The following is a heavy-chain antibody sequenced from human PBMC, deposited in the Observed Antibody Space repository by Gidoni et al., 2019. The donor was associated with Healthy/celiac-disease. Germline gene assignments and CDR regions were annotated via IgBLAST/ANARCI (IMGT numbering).Heavy chain of an antibody. Sequence: QVQLVESGGGVVQPGRSLRLSFAASGFTFSRFALHWVRQAPGKGLEWGEVISYDGSNKYYADSVKGRFTISRDNSKNTLYLQMNSLRAEDTAVYYCARDCDYYDSSGYHITGWFDPWGQGTLVTVSS. J-gene: IGHJ5*02. CDR1: GFTFSRFA. V-gene: IGHV3-30-3*01. CDR2: ISYDGSNK. CDR3: ARDCDYYDSSGYHITGWFDP. D-gene: IGHD3-22*01.